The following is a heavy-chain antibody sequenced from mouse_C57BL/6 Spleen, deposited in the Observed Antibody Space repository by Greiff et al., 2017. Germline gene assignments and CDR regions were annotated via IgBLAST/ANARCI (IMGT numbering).Heavy chain of an antibody. CDR1: GYTFTSYG. D-gene: IGHD1-1*01. V-gene: IGHV1-81*01. CDR3: ARYGTTVVATFDY. Sequence: VQLQQSGAELVRPGASVKLSCKASGYTFTSYGISWVKQRPGQGLEWIGDIYTRSGNTYSNQKFKGKATLTADKSSSTAYMELRSLTSEDSAVYFCARYGTTVVATFDYWGQGTTLTVSS. J-gene: IGHJ2*01. CDR2: IYTRSGNT.